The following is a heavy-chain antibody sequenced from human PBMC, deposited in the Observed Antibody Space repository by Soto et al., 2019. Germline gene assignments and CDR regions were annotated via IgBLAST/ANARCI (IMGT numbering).Heavy chain of an antibody. Sequence: QVQLVQSGAEVKKPGASVKVSCKASGYTFTSYGISWVRQAPGQGLEWMGWISAYNGNTNYAQKLQGRVTMTTDTSPSTAYMEWRSLRCEDTAVYCCAREFSSSCHDYWGQGTLVTVSS. CDR2: ISAYNGNT. V-gene: IGHV1-18*01. D-gene: IGHD6-13*01. CDR3: AREFSSSCHDY. J-gene: IGHJ4*02. CDR1: GYTFTSYG.